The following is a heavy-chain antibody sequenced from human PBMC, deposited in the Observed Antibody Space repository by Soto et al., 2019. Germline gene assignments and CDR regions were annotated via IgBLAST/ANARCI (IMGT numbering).Heavy chain of an antibody. CDR2: IIPNFGTA. J-gene: IGHJ5*02. D-gene: IGHD3-10*01. CDR1: GGTFSSYA. Sequence: QVQLVQSGAEVKKPGSSVKVSCKASGGTFSSYAISWVRQAPGQGLEWMGGIIPNFGTANYAQKFQGRVTITADEATRTAYMALGSLRSEDTAVYYCARDSEPDSSGSYYDVRWFDPWGQGTLVTVSS. V-gene: IGHV1-69*01. CDR3: ARDSEPDSSGSYYDVRWFDP.